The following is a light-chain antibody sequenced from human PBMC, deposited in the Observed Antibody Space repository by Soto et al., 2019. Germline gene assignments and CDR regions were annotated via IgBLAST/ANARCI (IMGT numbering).Light chain of an antibody. CDR2: HAF. Sequence: DIQMTQSPSSVSASVGDRVTITCRASQGISSWVAWYQQKPGKAPKLLIYHAFRLQSGVPSRFSGSGSGTDFTLTISSLQPEDFATYYCQQANSFLGITFGPGTKVDIK. J-gene: IGKJ3*01. V-gene: IGKV1-12*01. CDR1: QGISSW. CDR3: QQANSFLGIT.